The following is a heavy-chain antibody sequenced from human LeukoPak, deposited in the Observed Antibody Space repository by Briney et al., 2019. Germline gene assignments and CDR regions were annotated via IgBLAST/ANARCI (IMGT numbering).Heavy chain of an antibody. CDR1: GYTFTGYY. CDR2: INPNSGGT. CDR3: ARELRFLEWLLIDY. Sequence: ASVKASCKASGYTFTGYYMHWVRQAPGQGLEWMGWINPNSGGTNYAQKFQGRVTMTRDTSISTAYMELSRLRSDDTAVYYCARELRFLEWLLIDYWGQGTLVTVSS. J-gene: IGHJ4*02. V-gene: IGHV1-2*02. D-gene: IGHD3-3*01.